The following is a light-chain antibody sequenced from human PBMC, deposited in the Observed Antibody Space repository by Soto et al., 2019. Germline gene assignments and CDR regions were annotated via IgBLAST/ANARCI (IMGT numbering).Light chain of an antibody. J-gene: IGKJ3*01. V-gene: IGKV1-27*01. CDR3: QKYSSVPV. CDR2: AAS. CDR1: QDIRNF. Sequence: DIQMTQSPTSLSASVGVRVTITCRASQDIRNFVAWYQQKPGKAPKLLIYAASSLQSGVPSRFIGSGSGTDFTLTINSLQPEDVATSFCQKYSSVPVFGPGTKVEIK.